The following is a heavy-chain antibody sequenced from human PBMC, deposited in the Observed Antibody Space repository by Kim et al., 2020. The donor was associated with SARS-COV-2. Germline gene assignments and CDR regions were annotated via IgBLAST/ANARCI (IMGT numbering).Heavy chain of an antibody. CDR1: GFTFSSYW. CDR2: IKQDGSEK. D-gene: IGHD6-6*01. V-gene: IGHV3-7*01. Sequence: GGSLRLSCAVSGFTFSSYWMTWVRQAPGKGLEWVAKIKQDGSEKSYVDAVKGRFTISRDNAKNSLYLQMTSLRAEDTAVYYCARAVRGSIDYWGQGTLVTVSS. CDR3: ARAVRGSIDY. J-gene: IGHJ4*02.